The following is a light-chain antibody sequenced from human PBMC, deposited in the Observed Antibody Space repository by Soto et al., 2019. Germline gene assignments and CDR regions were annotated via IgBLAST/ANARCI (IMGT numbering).Light chain of an antibody. V-gene: IGKV1-39*01. CDR2: AAS. J-gene: IGKJ4*01. CDR3: QQSYSTPST. CDR1: QSISSY. Sequence: DIQMTQSPSSLSASVGDSVTITYRASQSISSYLNWYQQKPGKAPKLLIYAASSLQSGVPSRFSGSGSGTDFTLTISSLQPEDFATYYCQQSYSTPSTFGGGTKVEI.